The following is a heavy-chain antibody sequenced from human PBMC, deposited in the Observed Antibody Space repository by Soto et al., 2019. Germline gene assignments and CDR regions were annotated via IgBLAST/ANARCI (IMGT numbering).Heavy chain of an antibody. V-gene: IGHV5-51*01. Sequence: GESLKISCKGSGYSFTSYWIDWVRQMPGKGLEWMGIIYPGDSDTRYSPSFQGQVTISADKSISTAYLQWSSLKASDTAMYYCARPKNRYSSSWHIPPYFDYWGQGTLVTVS. D-gene: IGHD6-13*01. CDR3: ARPKNRYSSSWHIPPYFDY. CDR2: IYPGDSDT. J-gene: IGHJ4*02. CDR1: GYSFTSYW.